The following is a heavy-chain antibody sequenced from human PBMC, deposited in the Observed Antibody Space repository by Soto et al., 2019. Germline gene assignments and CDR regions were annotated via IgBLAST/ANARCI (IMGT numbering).Heavy chain of an antibody. J-gene: IGHJ5*02. D-gene: IGHD4-4*01. CDR3: ARKHSLDYIRWGLDP. V-gene: IGHV1-2*02. CDR1: GYPFSDNQ. Sequence: ASVKVSCKASGYPFSDNQIHWLRRAPGKGLEWMGRINPKSDDTNYAQKFQGRVTMTRDTSIDTAYLELTGLTSDDTATYYCARKHSLDYIRWGLDPWGQGTLVTVSS. CDR2: INPKSDDT.